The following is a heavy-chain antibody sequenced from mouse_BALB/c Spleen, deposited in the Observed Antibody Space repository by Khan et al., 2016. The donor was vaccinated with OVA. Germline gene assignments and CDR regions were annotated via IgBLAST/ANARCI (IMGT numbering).Heavy chain of an antibody. V-gene: IGHV1-77*01. CDR1: GYIFIDYN. CDR3: AREWGSWFAY. D-gene: IGHD1-3*01. Sequence: QVQLQQSGTELARPGASVKLSCKASGYIFIDYNINWVKQRTGQGLEWIGEISPGSGNTNYNEKFKGKATLTVDKSSSTAYMQLSSLTSEDSAVYFCAREWGSWFAYWGQGTLVTVSA. CDR2: ISPGSGNT. J-gene: IGHJ3*01.